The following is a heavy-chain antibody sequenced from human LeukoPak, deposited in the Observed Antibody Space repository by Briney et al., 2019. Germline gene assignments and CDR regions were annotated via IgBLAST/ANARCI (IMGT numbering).Heavy chain of an antibody. CDR1: GGSFSGYY. D-gene: IGHD2-15*01. Sequence: PSETLSLTCAVYGGSFSGYYWSWIRQPPGKGLEWIGEINHSGSTNYNPPLKSRVTISVDTSKNQFSLKLSSVTAADTAVYYCARLKGLVVARLDYWGQGTLVTVSS. CDR2: INHSGST. V-gene: IGHV4-34*01. J-gene: IGHJ4*02. CDR3: ARLKGLVVARLDY.